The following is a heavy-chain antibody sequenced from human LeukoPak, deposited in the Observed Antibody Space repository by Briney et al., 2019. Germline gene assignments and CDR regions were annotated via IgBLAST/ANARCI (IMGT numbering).Heavy chain of an antibody. CDR2: ISGYGANT. D-gene: IGHD1-26*01. CDR1: GFTFNLYG. CDR3: AKDRGPYLGIDNNWFDP. V-gene: IGHV3-23*01. Sequence: GGSRRLSCAASGFTFNLYGMSWVRQVPGKGLEWVSGISGYGANTYYADSVKGRFTISRDNSKNTVFLQMNSLPVEATAVYHCAKDRGPYLGIDNNWFDPWGQGTLVIVSS. J-gene: IGHJ5*02.